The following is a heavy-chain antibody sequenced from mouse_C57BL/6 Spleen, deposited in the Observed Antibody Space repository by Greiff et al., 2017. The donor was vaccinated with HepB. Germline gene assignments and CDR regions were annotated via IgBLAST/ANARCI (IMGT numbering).Heavy chain of an antibody. Sequence: VQLQQSGAELVKPGASVKMSCKASGYTFTSYWITWVKQRPGQGLEWIGDIYPGSGSTNYNEKFKSKATLTVDTSSSTAYMQLSSLTSEDSAVYYWARWVTTVVDTDYWGQGTTLTVSS. CDR1: GYTFTSYW. CDR2: IYPGSGST. J-gene: IGHJ2*01. D-gene: IGHD1-1*01. CDR3: ARWVTTVVDTDY. V-gene: IGHV1-55*01.